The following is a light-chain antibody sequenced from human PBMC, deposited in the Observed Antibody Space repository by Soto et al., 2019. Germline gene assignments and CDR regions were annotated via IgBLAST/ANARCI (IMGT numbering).Light chain of an antibody. CDR3: QQHSRSIT. V-gene: IGKV3-20*01. CDR1: QSVNNNY. CDR2: GAS. Sequence: VLTQSPGTLSLSPGERATLSCRASQSVNNNYLAWYQQKPGQSPRLLIYGASIRATAIPDRFSGSGSGTDLTLTISRLDPEDSAVYYCQQHSRSITFGGGTKVEIK. J-gene: IGKJ4*02.